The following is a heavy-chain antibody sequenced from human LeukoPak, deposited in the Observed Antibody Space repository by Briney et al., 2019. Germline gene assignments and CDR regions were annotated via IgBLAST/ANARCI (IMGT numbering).Heavy chain of an antibody. CDR1: GDSISSYY. Sequence: PSETLSLTCTVSGDSISSYYWSWIRQPPGKGLEWIGYIYYSGSTNYNPSLKSRVTISVDTSKNQFSLKLSSVTAADTAVYYCARNVVVPAATWFDPWGQGTLVTVSS. CDR3: ARNVVVPAATWFDP. J-gene: IGHJ5*02. D-gene: IGHD2-2*01. V-gene: IGHV4-59*01. CDR2: IYYSGST.